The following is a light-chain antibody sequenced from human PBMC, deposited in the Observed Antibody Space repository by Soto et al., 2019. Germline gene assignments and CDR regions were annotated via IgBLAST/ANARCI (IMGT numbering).Light chain of an antibody. CDR1: RDIGNV. Sequence: AIPMTQSPSSLSASVGDRVTITCRASRDIGNVLGWYQQKPGKAPKHLIFAASNLQSGVPSRFSGGGSGTDFTLTISSLQADDFATYYCLQHFNFSWTFGQGTKVETK. CDR3: LQHFNFSWT. CDR2: AAS. J-gene: IGKJ1*01. V-gene: IGKV1-6*01.